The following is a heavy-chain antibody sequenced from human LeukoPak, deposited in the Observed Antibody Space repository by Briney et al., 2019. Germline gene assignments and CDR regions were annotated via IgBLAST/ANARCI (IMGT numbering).Heavy chain of an antibody. CDR1: GFSLTTSKMG. J-gene: IGHJ3*02. D-gene: IGHD2-21*02. CDR3: VHTYCGGDCQSYNQVHGAFDI. Sequence: SGPTLVKPTQTLTLTCTFSGFSLTTSKMGVGWIRQPPGKALEWLAIIYWDNDKRYSPSLKSRLIITKDTPENQVVLTMTSVDPVDTATYYCVHTYCGGDCQSYNQVHGAFDIWGQGAMVTVSS. V-gene: IGHV2-5*02. CDR2: IYWDNDK.